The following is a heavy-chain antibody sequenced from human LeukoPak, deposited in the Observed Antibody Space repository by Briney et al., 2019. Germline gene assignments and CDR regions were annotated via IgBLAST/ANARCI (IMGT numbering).Heavy chain of an antibody. D-gene: IGHD3-22*01. V-gene: IGHV3-30*18. J-gene: IGHJ4*02. CDR2: ISHDGSNK. CDR3: AKDRLRNYYDSSDY. Sequence: GRSLRLSCAASGFTFSSYGMHWVRQAPGKGLEWVAVISHDGSNKYYADSVKGRFTISRDNSKNTLYLQMNSLRVEDTAVYYCAKDRLRNYYDSSDYWGQGTLVTVSS. CDR1: GFTFSSYG.